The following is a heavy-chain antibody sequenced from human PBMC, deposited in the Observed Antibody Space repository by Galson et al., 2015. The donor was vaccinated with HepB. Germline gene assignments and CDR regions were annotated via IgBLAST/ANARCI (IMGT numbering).Heavy chain of an antibody. J-gene: IGHJ6*02. CDR2: ISPDGSGE. Sequence: SLRLSCAASGFTFSSYTMHWVRQAPGKGLEWVALISPDGSGEFYADSVKGRFTISRHNSKNTVYLQMNSLRREDSAVYYCAALDHGSDVWGQGTTVTV. D-gene: IGHD1-1*01. CDR3: AALDHGSDV. CDR1: GFTFSSYT. V-gene: IGHV3-30*04.